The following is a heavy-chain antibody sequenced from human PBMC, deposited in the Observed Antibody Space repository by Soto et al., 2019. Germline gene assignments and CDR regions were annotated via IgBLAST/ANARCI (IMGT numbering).Heavy chain of an antibody. CDR2: IYWDDGK. Sequence: QITVKEYGPTPVTATQTLTMTVTLTGCPLTNNSVGMSRNRQLPGSALEWLAVIYWDDGKTYRPSLESRLTITKETSKNPVALTMTNMASLDTATYFCAHAYGGRSLYWGQGTLVTVSS. CDR3: AHAYGGRSLY. D-gene: IGHD1-26*01. J-gene: IGHJ4*02. V-gene: IGHV2-5*02. CDR1: GCPLTNNSVG.